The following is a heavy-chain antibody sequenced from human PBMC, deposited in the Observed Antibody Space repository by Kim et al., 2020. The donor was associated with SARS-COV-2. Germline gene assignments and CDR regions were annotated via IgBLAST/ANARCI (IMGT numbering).Heavy chain of an antibody. V-gene: IGHV3-33*01. CDR2: IWYDGSNK. Sequence: GGSLRLSCAASGFTFSSYGMHWVRQAPGKGLDWVAVIWYDGSNKYYADSVKGRFTISRDNSKNTLYLQMNSLRAEDTAVYYCARVHALPVSPFCYYYGM. J-gene: IGHJ6*01. CDR1: GFTFSSYG. D-gene: IGHD3-16*02. CDR3: ARVHALPVSPFCYYYGM.